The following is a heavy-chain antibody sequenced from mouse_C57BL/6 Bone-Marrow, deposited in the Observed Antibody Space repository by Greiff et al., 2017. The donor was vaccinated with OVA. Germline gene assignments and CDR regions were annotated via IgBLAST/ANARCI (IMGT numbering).Heavy chain of an antibody. CDR2: ISAGGSYT. CDR1: GFTFSSYA. J-gene: IGHJ2*01. Sequence: EVMLVESGGGLVKPGGSLTLSCAASGFTFSSYAMSWVRQTPEKRLEWVATISAGGSYTYYPDNVKGRFTLSRDNAKSNLYLQMSHLKAEDTAMYYCARDRGTTVVATDFDYWGQGTTLTVSS. D-gene: IGHD1-1*01. V-gene: IGHV5-4*01. CDR3: ARDRGTTVVATDFDY.